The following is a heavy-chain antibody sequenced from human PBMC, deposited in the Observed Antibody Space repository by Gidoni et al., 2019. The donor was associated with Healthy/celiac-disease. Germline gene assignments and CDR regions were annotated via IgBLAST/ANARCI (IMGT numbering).Heavy chain of an antibody. J-gene: IGHJ3*02. CDR2: IIPIVGTA. D-gene: IGHD3-22*01. CDR1: GGTFRSYA. CDR3: ARGDSSGYYYEAFDI. V-gene: IGHV1-69*01. Sequence: QVQLVQSGAEVKKPGSSVKVSCKASGGTFRSYAIRWVRQGPGQGLEWMGVIIPIVGTANYAQKFQGRVTITADESTSTAYSELSSLRSEDTAVYYCARGDSSGYYYEAFDIWGQGTMVTVSS.